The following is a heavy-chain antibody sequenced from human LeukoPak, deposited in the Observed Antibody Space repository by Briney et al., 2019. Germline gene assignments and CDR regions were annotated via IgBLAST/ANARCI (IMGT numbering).Heavy chain of an antibody. Sequence: PSETLSLTCTVSGGSISNYWWSWIRQPPGKGLEWIGYVFGSGGTNYNPSLKGRVTISVDTSKKQFSLKLSSVTAADTAVYYCARGYSSSWNYFDYWGQGTLVTVSS. CDR2: VFGSGGT. J-gene: IGHJ4*02. CDR3: ARGYSSSWNYFDY. V-gene: IGHV4-59*01. D-gene: IGHD6-13*01. CDR1: GGSISNYW.